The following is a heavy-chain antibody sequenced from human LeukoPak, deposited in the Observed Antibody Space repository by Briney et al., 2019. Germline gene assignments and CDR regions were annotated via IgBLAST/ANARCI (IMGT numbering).Heavy chain of an antibody. J-gene: IGHJ6*02. CDR3: ARDAVDTANAV. CDR2: INSDGSST. Sequence: GGSLRLSCAASGFTFSRYWMHWVRQAPGKGPLWVSRINSDGSSTKYADTVEGRFVISRDNARNILYLQMNSLRAEDTAVYYCARDAVDTANAVWGQGTTVTVSS. D-gene: IGHD5-18*01. CDR1: GFTFSRYW. V-gene: IGHV3-74*03.